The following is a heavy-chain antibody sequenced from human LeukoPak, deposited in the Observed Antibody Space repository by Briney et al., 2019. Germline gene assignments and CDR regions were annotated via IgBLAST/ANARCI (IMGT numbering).Heavy chain of an antibody. CDR1: GGSISSCY. CDR2: IYYSGST. D-gene: IGHD3-10*01. V-gene: IGHV4-59*01. J-gene: IGHJ4*02. Sequence: PSETLSLTCTVSGGSISSCYWSWIRQPPGKGLEWIAYIYYSGSTNYNPSLKSRVTISVDTSKNQFSLKLSSVTAADTAVYYCARGHYYGSGSYFGYFDYWGQGTLVTVSS. CDR3: ARGHYYGSGSYFGYFDY.